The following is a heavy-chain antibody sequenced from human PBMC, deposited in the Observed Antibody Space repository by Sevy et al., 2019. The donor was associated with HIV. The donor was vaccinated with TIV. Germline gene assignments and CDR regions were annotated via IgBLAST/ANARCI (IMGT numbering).Heavy chain of an antibody. J-gene: IGHJ6*02. CDR3: AKDQTGYQLPVRNYYYYGMDV. CDR2: IRYDGSNK. CDR1: GFTFSSYG. Sequence: GGSLRLSCAASGFTFSSYGMHWVRQAPGKGLEWVAFIRYDGSNKYYADSVKGRFTISRDNSKNTLYLQMNSLRAEDTAVYYCAKDQTGYQLPVRNYYYYGMDVWGQGTTVTVSS. V-gene: IGHV3-30*02. D-gene: IGHD2-2*01.